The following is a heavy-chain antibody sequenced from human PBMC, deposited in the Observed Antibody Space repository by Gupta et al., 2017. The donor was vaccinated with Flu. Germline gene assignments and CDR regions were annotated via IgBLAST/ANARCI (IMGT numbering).Heavy chain of an antibody. V-gene: IGHV3-53*01. CDR2: LYSSGTQ. Sequence: QAPGEGLDWVSVLYSSGTQYYADSVKGRFIISRDDSKNTLHLQMNSLRADDTAVYYCARVCKEGLPGASGLFYYYMDVWGKGTTVTVSS. J-gene: IGHJ6*03. CDR3: ARVCKEGLPGASGLFYYYMDV. D-gene: IGHD2-2*01.